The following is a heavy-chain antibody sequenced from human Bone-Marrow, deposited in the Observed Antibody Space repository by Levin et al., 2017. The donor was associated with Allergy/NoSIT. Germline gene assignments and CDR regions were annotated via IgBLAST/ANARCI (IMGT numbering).Heavy chain of an antibody. CDR2: ISGSSTFT. Sequence: PSETLSLTCATSGFPFSNNAMIWVRQAPGKGLEWVAAISGSSTFTFYADSVKGRFTISRDSSETTLYLQMNSLRAEDTAIYYCVRVASWRVYYTGISGDSWGQGTLVTVSS. CDR3: VRVASWRVYYTGISGDS. D-gene: IGHD2-8*02. CDR1: GFPFSNNA. J-gene: IGHJ5*02. V-gene: IGHV3-23*01.